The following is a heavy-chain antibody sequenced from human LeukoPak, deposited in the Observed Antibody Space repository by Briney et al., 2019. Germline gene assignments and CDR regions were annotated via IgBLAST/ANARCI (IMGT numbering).Heavy chain of an antibody. J-gene: IGHJ4*02. Sequence: GASVKVSCKASGYTFTSYAMHWVRQAPGQRLEWMGWINAGNGNTKYSQKFQGRVTITRDTSASTAYMELSSLRSEDTAVYYCARGIWGGIVVVVAATHFDYWGQGTLVTVSS. CDR2: INAGNGNT. CDR1: GYTFTSYA. CDR3: ARGIWGGIVVVVAATHFDY. D-gene: IGHD2-15*01. V-gene: IGHV1-3*01.